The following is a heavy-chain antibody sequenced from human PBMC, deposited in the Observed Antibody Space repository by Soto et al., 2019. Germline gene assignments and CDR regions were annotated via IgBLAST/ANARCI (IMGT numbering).Heavy chain of an antibody. CDR3: AKARCTTSNCYVPDY. D-gene: IGHD2-8*01. J-gene: IGHJ4*02. CDR1: GFTFSSCW. V-gene: IGHV3-74*03. CDR2: INRDGSST. Sequence: GGSLRRSCAASGFTFSSCWMNWVRQAPGEGLVWVARINRDGSSTTYADSVKGRFTISRDNPKKTLYLQMNSLRAEDTAVYYCAKARCTTSNCYVPDYWGQGTLVTVSS.